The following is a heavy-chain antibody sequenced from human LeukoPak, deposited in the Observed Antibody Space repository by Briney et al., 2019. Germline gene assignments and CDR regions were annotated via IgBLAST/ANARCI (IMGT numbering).Heavy chain of an antibody. CDR2: FDPEDGET. Sequence: ASVTVSCMVSRYTLIELSMHWVRQAPGKGGEWMGGFDPEDGETIYVQKFQGGVTLPEDTSTETAYMELRRLRSEDTAVYYCATMRLWFDYWVRGTRVTVSS. V-gene: IGHV1-24*01. D-gene: IGHD2-21*01. CDR1: RYTLIELS. J-gene: IGHJ4*02. CDR3: ATMRLWFDY.